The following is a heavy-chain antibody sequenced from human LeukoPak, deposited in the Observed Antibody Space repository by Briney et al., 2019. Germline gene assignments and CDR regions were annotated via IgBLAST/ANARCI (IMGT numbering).Heavy chain of an antibody. CDR1: GYTFTNYD. CDR3: ARGRGGTIDRGFMDV. J-gene: IGHJ6*03. CDR2: INTNSGNT. V-gene: IGHV1-8*01. D-gene: IGHD3-10*01. Sequence: GASVKVSCTASGYTFTNYDTMWVRQVTGQGLDWMGWINTNSGNTGYAQKFQDRVTMNRDTSISTAYMELSSLRSEDTAVYHCARGRGGTIDRGFMDVWGKGTTVTVSS.